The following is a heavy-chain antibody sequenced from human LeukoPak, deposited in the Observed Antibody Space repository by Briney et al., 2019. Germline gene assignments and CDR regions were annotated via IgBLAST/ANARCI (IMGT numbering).Heavy chain of an antibody. CDR2: VFYSGNS. CDR3: AGHNQWLVLRWFDP. V-gene: IGHV4-39*01. D-gene: IGHD6-19*01. CDR1: GGSISTGRYF. J-gene: IGHJ5*02. Sequence: SETLSLTCTVSGGSISTGRYFWAWIRQSPEKGLEWIGSVFYSGNSYKNPSLKSRVTISVDTSKNQFSLEVHSVTVADSATYHCAGHNQWLVLRWFDPWGHGAPVTVSS.